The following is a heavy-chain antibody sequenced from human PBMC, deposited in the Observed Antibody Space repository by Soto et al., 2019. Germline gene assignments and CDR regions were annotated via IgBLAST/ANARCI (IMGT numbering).Heavy chain of an antibody. CDR1: GGSFSGYY. V-gene: IGHV4-34*01. CDR2: INHSGST. Sequence: QVQLQQWGAGLLKPSETLSLTCAVYGGSFSGYYWSWIRQPPGKGLEWIGEINHSGSTNYNPSLKSRVTISVDPSKNQFSLKLSSVTAADTAVYYCARCAPYYYGSGSYRNWFDPWGQGTLVTVSS. D-gene: IGHD3-10*01. CDR3: ARCAPYYYGSGSYRNWFDP. J-gene: IGHJ5*02.